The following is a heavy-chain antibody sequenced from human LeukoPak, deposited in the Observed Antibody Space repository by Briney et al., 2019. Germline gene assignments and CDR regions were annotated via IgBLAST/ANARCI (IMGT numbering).Heavy chain of an antibody. CDR3: AKDSGGLYCSGGSCYYYDY. D-gene: IGHD2-15*01. CDR2: ISWNSGSI. V-gene: IGHV3-9*01. J-gene: IGHJ4*02. CDR1: GFTFDDYA. Sequence: GGSLRLSCAASGFTFDDYAMHWVRQAPGKGLEWVSGISWNSGSIGYADSVKGRFTISRDSAKNSLYLQMNSLRAEDTALYYCAKDSGGLYCSGGSCYYYDYWGQGTLVTVSS.